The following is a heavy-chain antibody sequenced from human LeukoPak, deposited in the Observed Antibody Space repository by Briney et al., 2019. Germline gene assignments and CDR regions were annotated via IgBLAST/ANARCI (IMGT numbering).Heavy chain of an antibody. D-gene: IGHD3-3*01. J-gene: IGHJ4*02. V-gene: IGHV4-34*01. CDR1: GGSFSGYY. CDR3: ARARYDFWRGPETTQYYFDY. Sequence: SETLSLTCAVYGGSFSGYYWSWIRQPPGKGLEWIGEINHSGSTNYNPSLKSRVTISVDTSKNQFSLKLSSVTAADTAVYYCARARYDFWRGPETTQYYFDYWGQGTLVTVSS. CDR2: INHSGST.